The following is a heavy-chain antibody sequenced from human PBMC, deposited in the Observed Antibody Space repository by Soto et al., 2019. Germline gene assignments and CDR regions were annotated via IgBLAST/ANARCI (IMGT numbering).Heavy chain of an antibody. CDR1: GFTFRDYA. V-gene: IGHV3-48*01. D-gene: IGHD3-16*01. CDR2: INQNGDTK. CDR3: VRDRVGGSLDF. Sequence: GGSLRLSCAASGFTFRDYAMNWVRQAPGKGLEWLSFINQNGDTKYYADSVKGRFTISGDDAENSLFLQMDSLRAEDSAVYSCVRDRVGGSLDFWGQGTMVTVSS. J-gene: IGHJ3*01.